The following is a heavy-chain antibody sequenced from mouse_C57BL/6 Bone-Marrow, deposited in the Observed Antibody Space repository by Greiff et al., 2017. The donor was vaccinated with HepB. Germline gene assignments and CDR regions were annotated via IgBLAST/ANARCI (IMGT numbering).Heavy chain of an antibody. J-gene: IGHJ3*01. CDR1: GFTFSDYY. CDR2: ISNGGGST. V-gene: IGHV5-12*01. Sequence: EVQLVESGGGLVQPGGSLKLSCAASGFTFSDYYMYWVRQAPEKRLEWVAYISNGGGSTYYPDTVKGRFTISRDNAKNTLYLQMSRLKSEDTAMYYCARHDRTGFAYWGQGTLVTVSA. CDR3: ARHDRTGFAY.